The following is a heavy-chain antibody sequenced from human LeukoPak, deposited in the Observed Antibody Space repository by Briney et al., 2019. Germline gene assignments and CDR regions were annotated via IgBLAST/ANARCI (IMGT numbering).Heavy chain of an antibody. D-gene: IGHD3-22*01. CDR2: MNPNSGNT. CDR1: GYTFTSYD. J-gene: IGHJ5*02. V-gene: IGHV1-8*01. Sequence: ASVKVSCKASGYTFTSYDINWVRQATGQGLEWMGWMNPNSGNTGHAQKFQGRVTMTRNTSISTAYMELSSLRSEDTAVYYCARGDSSGYYGGANWFDPWGQGTLVTVSS. CDR3: ARGDSSGYYGGANWFDP.